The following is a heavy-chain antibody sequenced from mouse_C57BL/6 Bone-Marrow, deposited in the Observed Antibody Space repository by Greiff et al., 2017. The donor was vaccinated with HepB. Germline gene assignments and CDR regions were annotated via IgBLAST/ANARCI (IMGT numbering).Heavy chain of an antibody. CDR3: ARNYGRGDYAMDY. D-gene: IGHD1-1*01. CDR2: IWTGGGT. CDR1: GFSLTSYA. Sequence: VMLVESGPGLVAPSQSLSITCTVSGFSLTSYAISWVRQPPGKGLEWLGVIWTGGGTNYNSALKSRLSISKDNSKSQVFLKMNSLQTDDTARYYCARNYGRGDYAMDYWGQGTSVTVSS. V-gene: IGHV2-9-1*01. J-gene: IGHJ4*01.